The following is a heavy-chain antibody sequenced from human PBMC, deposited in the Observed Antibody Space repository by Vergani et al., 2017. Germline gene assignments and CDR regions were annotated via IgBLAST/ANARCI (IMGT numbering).Heavy chain of an antibody. Sequence: QVQLAESGGGVVQPGRSLRLSCAASGFTFSSYGMHWVRQAPGKGLEWVAVIWYDGSNKYYADSVKGRFTISSDKSKNTLYLQLNSLRAEDTAVYYCARELLVWAGAGTNDYYYMDVWGQGTTVTVSS. D-gene: IGHD6-13*01. CDR3: ARELLVWAGAGTNDYYYMDV. V-gene: IGHV3-33*01. CDR1: GFTFSSYG. J-gene: IGHJ6*02. CDR2: IWYDGSNK.